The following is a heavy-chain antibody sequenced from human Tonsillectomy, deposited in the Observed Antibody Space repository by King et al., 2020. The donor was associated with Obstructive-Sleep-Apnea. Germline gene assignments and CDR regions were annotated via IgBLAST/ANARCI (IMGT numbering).Heavy chain of an antibody. CDR2: IKRKTDGGTT. D-gene: IGHD2-15*01. J-gene: IGHJ4*02. V-gene: IGHV3-15*01. CDR1: GFTFSNAW. CDR3: IADRRAGYYSGGSCLDY. Sequence: VQLVESGGGLVKPGGSLRLSCAASGFTFSNAWMTWVRQAPGKGLEWVGRIKRKTDGGTTDYAAPVKGRFTISRNDSRNTLYLQMDSLKTEDTGVYYCIADRRAGYYSGGSCLDYWGQGTLVTVSS.